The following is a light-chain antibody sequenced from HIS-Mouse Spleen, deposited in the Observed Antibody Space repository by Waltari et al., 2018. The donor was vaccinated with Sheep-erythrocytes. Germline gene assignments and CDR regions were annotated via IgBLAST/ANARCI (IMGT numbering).Light chain of an antibody. Sequence: QSALTQPRSVSGSPGQSVTISCTGTSSDVGGYNYVSWYQQHPGKAPKLMIYAVSKRPSGVPALVSCSKSGNTASLTISGLQAEDEADYYCCSYAGSYNHVFATGTKVTVL. CDR3: CSYAGSYNHV. V-gene: IGLV2-11*01. J-gene: IGLJ1*01. CDR1: SSDVGGYNY. CDR2: AVS.